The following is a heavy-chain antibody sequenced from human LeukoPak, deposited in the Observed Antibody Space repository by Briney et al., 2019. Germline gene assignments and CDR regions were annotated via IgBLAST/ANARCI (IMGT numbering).Heavy chain of an antibody. V-gene: IGHV4-39*01. CDR2: IYYSGST. D-gene: IGHD4-23*01. Sequence: SETLSLTCTVSGGSISSSSYYWGWICQPPGKGLEWIGSIYYSGSTYYNPSLKSRVTISVDTSKNQFSLKLSSVTAADTAVYYCARHVITVVNYFDYWGQGTLVTVSS. CDR3: ARHVITVVNYFDY. J-gene: IGHJ4*02. CDR1: GGSISSSSYY.